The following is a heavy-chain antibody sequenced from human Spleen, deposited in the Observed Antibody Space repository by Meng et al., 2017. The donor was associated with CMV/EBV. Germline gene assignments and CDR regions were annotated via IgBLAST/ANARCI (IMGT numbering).Heavy chain of an antibody. CDR3: AKTTWDK. Sequence: GESLKISCTASGFRFNDYGIHWIRKTPAKGLEWVSFIRYDGSGSYYAQSVTGRFTVSRDNSKNTLYLQLDSLRIEDTATYYCAKTTWDKWGQGTLVTVSS. D-gene: IGHD7-27*01. CDR1: GFRFNDYG. CDR2: IRYDGSGS. V-gene: IGHV3-30*02. J-gene: IGHJ4*02.